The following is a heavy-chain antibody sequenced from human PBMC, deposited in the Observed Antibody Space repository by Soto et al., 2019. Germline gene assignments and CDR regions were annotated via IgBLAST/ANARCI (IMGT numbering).Heavy chain of an antibody. CDR3: AGTEDYCGGDCYFDY. V-gene: IGHV4-59*01. D-gene: IGHD2-21*02. J-gene: IGHJ4*02. CDR2: IYYSGST. Sequence: SETLSLTCTVSGGSISSYYWSWIRQPPGKGLEWIGYIYYSGSTNYNPSLKSRVTISVDTSKNQFSLKLSSVTAADTAVYYCAGTEDYCGGDCYFDYWGQGTLVTVSS. CDR1: GGSISSYY.